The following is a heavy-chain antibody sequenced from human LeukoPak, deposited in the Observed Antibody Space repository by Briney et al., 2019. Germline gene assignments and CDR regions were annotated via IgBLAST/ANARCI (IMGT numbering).Heavy chain of an antibody. CDR1: GGSFSGYY. Sequence: SETLSLTCAVYGGSFSGYYWSWIRQPPGKGLEWIGEINHSGSTNYNPSLKSRVTISVDTSKNQFSLKLGSVTAADTAVYYCARVPSPDDGDDYWGQGTLVTVSS. CDR2: INHSGST. J-gene: IGHJ4*02. CDR3: ARVPSPDDGDDY. D-gene: IGHD7-27*01. V-gene: IGHV4-34*01.